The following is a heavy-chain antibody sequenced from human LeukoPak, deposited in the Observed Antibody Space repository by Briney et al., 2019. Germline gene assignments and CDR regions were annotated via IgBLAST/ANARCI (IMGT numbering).Heavy chain of an antibody. J-gene: IGHJ1*01. CDR2: KSGGGRD. Sequence: PSETLSLTCSVSGVSISTHYWSWIRQPPGKGLEWVGYKSGGGRDLYNPSLRGRVTISVDASEKQFSLSLRSVTAADTAMYYCARTTRVAPDGRAEYYEDWGQGTKVIVSS. CDR3: ARTTRVAPDGRAEYYED. V-gene: IGHV4-59*03. CDR1: GVSISTHY. D-gene: IGHD1-1*01.